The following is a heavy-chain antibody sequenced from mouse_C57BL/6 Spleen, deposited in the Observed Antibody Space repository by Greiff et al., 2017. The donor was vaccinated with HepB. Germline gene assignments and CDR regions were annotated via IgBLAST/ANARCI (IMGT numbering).Heavy chain of an antibody. J-gene: IGHJ4*01. Sequence: QVQLKESGAELVKPGASVKMSCKASGYTFTTYPIEWMKQNHGKSLEWIGNFHPYNDDTKYNEKFKGKATLTVEKSSSTVYLELSRLTSDDSAVYYCARGGTYYDYDFAMDYWGQGTSVTVSS. D-gene: IGHD2-4*01. V-gene: IGHV1-47*01. CDR1: GYTFTTYP. CDR2: FHPYNDDT. CDR3: ARGGTYYDYDFAMDY.